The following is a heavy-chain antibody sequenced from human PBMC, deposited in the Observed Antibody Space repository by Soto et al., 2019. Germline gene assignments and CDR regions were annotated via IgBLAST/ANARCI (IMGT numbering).Heavy chain of an antibody. J-gene: IGHJ3*02. Sequence: EVQLLESGGGLVQPGGSLRLSCEASGFTFSSYAMSWVRQAPGKGLEWVSAISGSGGSTYYADSAKGRFTISRDNSKNTLYLQMNSLRAEDTAVYYCAKDRGTMIVGVTDAFDIWGQETMVTVSS. CDR2: ISGSGGST. CDR1: GFTFSSYA. CDR3: AKDRGTMIVGVTDAFDI. D-gene: IGHD3-22*01. V-gene: IGHV3-23*01.